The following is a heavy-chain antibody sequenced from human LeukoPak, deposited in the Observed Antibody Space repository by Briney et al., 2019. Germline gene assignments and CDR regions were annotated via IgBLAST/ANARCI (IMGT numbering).Heavy chain of an antibody. D-gene: IGHD4-23*01. V-gene: IGHV3-30*02. Sequence: GGSLRLSCTTSGLTFTSHGFHWLRQVVGKRLEWVAFVRNDGSDTYHANSVKGRFSISRDDSKNTLYLQMNSLRAEDTAIYYCARDRGKDYFDSWGQGTQVIVSS. J-gene: IGHJ4*02. CDR1: GLTFTSHG. CDR3: ARDRGKDYFDS. CDR2: VRNDGSDT.